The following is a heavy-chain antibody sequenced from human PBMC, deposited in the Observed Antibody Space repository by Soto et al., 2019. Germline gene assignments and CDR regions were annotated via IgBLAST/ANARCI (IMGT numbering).Heavy chain of an antibody. CDR3: ARHGSIAATVENWFDP. Sequence: GESLKISCKGSGYSFTNYWITWVRQMPGKGLEWMGRIDPRDSYTKYSPSFQGHVTISVDKSISTAYLQWSSLKASDTAMYYCARHGSIAATVENWFDPWGQGNLVTVSS. J-gene: IGHJ5*02. V-gene: IGHV5-10-1*01. D-gene: IGHD6-13*01. CDR1: GYSFTNYW. CDR2: IDPRDSYT.